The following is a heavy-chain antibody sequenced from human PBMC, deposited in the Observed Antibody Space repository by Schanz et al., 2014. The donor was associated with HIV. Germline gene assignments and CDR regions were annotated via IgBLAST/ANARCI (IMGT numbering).Heavy chain of an antibody. Sequence: VQLLESGGGLVQPERSLRLSCAASGFTFNSYGMLWVRQAPGKGLEWVSYIWYDGSKTYYVDSVKGRFTISRDNAKNSLYLQMSSLRAEDTAVYYCARDSYYDRSRYSGYGGSWYFDLWGRGTLVAVSS. CDR3: ARDSYYDRSRYSGYGGSWYFDL. V-gene: IGHV3-33*08. D-gene: IGHD3-9*01. CDR1: GFTFNSYG. J-gene: IGHJ2*01. CDR2: IWYDGSKT.